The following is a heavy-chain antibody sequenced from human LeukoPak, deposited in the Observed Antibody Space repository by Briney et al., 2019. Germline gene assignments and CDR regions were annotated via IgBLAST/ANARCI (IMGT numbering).Heavy chain of an antibody. J-gene: IGHJ4*02. CDR1: GGSFSGYY. Sequence: SETLSLTCAVYGGSFSGYYWSWIRQPPGKGLEWIGEINHSGSTNYNPSLKSRVTISVDTSKNQFSLKLSSVTAADTAVYHCARGPSSSWYMYGNAGNRGQGTLVTVSS. V-gene: IGHV4-34*01. D-gene: IGHD6-13*01. CDR2: INHSGST. CDR3: ARGPSSSWYMYGNAGN.